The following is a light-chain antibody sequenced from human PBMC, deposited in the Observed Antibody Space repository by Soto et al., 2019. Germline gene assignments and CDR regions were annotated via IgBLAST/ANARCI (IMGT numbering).Light chain of an antibody. J-gene: IGKJ5*01. CDR3: QQYGSSLSIT. CDR2: GAS. CDR1: QSVSSSY. Sequence: EIVLTQSPGTLSLSPGERATLSCRASQSVSSSYLAWYQQKPGQAPRLLIYGASSRATGIADRLSGSGSGTDFTLTISRLEPEDFAVYYCQQYGSSLSITFGQGTRLEIK. V-gene: IGKV3-20*01.